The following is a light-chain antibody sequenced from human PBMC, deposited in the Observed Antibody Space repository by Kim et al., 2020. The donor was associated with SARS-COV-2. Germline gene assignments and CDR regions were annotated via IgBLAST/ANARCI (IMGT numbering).Light chain of an antibody. V-gene: IGLV3-19*01. Sequence: SSELTQDPAVSVALGQTVRITCQGDSLRSYYASWYQQKPGQAPVLVIYGKNNRPSGIPDRFSGSSSGNTASLTITGAQAEDEADYYCNSRDSSGNQYWVFGGGTQLTVL. CDR1: SLRSYY. CDR3: NSRDSSGNQYWV. CDR2: GKN. J-gene: IGLJ3*02.